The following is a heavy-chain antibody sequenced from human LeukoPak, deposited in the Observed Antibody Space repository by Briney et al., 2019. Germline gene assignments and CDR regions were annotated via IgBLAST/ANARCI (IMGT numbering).Heavy chain of an antibody. CDR1: GGTFSSYT. V-gene: IGHV1-69*04. D-gene: IGHD2-2*02. J-gene: IGHJ6*02. CDR2: IIPILGIA. CDR3: AREGCSSTSCYTPYYYYYGMDV. Sequence: SVKVSCKASGGTFSSYTISWVRQAPGQGLEWMGRIIPILGIANYAQKFQGRVTITADKSTSTAHMELNSLRPEDTAVYYCAREGCSSTSCYTPYYYYYGMDVWGQGTTVTVSS.